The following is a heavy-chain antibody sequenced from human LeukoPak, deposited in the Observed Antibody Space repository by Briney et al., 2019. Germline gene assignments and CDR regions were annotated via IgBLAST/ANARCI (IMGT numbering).Heavy chain of an antibody. Sequence: GGSLRLSCAASGFTFTSIAMTWVRQAPGKGLEWVSTIRGTGDSTHHADSVKGRFIISRDKSKNMLYLQMNGLRAEDTAIYYCAKGQELDDGVFDSWGQGTLITVSS. CDR1: GFTFTSIA. D-gene: IGHD1-1*01. CDR2: IRGTGDST. V-gene: IGHV3-23*01. CDR3: AKGQELDDGVFDS. J-gene: IGHJ4*02.